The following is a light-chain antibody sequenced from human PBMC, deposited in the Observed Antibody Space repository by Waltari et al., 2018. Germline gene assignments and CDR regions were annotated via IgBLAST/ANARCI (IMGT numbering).Light chain of an antibody. Sequence: DIQMTQSPSSLSASVGDRVTITSRASQDISNSLAWYQQKPGKAPKLLLYGASRLESGVPPRFSGSGSGTDYTLTISSLQPDDFATYYCQQYYFTPYTFGQGTKLDIK. CDR2: GAS. J-gene: IGKJ2*01. V-gene: IGKV1-NL1*01. CDR3: QQYYFTPYT. CDR1: QDISNS.